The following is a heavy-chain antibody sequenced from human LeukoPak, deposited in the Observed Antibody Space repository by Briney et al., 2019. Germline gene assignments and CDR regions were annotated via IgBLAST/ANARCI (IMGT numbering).Heavy chain of an antibody. V-gene: IGHV4-39*07. CDR2: IYYSGST. CDR1: GGSISSRSYY. D-gene: IGHD3-22*01. Sequence: SETLSLTCTVSGGSISSRSYYWGWIRQPPGKGLEWIGIIYYSGSTYYNPSLKSRVTISVDTSKNQFSLKLNSVTAADTAVCYCARVVQSTDSSGFYLPEYFQHWGQGTLVTVSS. CDR3: ARVVQSTDSSGFYLPEYFQH. J-gene: IGHJ1*01.